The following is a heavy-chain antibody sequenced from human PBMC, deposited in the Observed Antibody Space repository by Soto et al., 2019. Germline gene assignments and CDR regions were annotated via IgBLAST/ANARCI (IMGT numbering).Heavy chain of an antibody. CDR3: ARVVVYCSSTSCYVGGYNWFDP. J-gene: IGHJ5*02. Sequence: QVQLQESGPGLVKPSETLSLTCTVSGGSISSYYWSWIRQPPGKGLEWIGYIYYRGSTNYTPSLKRRVTVSVDTTKSRFSLKLSSVTAADTAVYYCARVVVYCSSTSCYVGGYNWFDPWGQGTLVTVSS. V-gene: IGHV4-59*01. D-gene: IGHD2-2*01. CDR1: GGSISSYY. CDR2: IYYRGST.